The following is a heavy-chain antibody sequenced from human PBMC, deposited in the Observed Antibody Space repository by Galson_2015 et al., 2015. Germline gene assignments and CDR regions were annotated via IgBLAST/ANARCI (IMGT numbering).Heavy chain of an antibody. J-gene: IGHJ4*02. V-gene: IGHV3-53*01. CDR3: ARGSEYCSNGVCFPYFDH. CDR2: LNSAGTT. D-gene: IGHD2-8*01. Sequence: SLRLSCAASGFIVSSNYMNWVRQAPGRGLEWVSVLNSAGTTYYADSVKGRFSISRDKSKQTGYLQMNGLRGEDTAVYNCARGSEYCSNGVCFPYFDHWGQGTPVTVSS. CDR1: GFIVSSNY.